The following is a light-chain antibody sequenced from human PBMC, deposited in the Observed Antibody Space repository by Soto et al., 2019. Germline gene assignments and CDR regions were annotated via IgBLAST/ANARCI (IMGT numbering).Light chain of an antibody. CDR2: DAS. CDR1: RSVSSY. CDR3: XQRSTWLT. J-gene: IGKJ4*01. V-gene: IGKV3-11*01. Sequence: DIVLTQSPATLSLSPGGRATLSCRASRSVSSYLAWYQQKPGQAPRLLIYDASNRATGIPARFSGSGSGTDFTLTISSLEPEDFAVYXCXQRSTWLTFGGGTKVEIK.